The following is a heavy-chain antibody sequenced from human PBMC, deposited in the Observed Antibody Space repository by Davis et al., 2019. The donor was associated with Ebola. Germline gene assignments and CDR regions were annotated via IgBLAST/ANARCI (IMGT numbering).Heavy chain of an antibody. CDR2: IYYSGST. CDR3: ARHVATYYYDSSGYRLRPHAFDI. CDR1: GGSISSSSYY. J-gene: IGHJ3*02. Sequence: PSETLSLTCTVSGGSISSSSYYWGWIRQPPGKGLEWFGSIYYSGSTYYNSSLKSPVTISVDTSKNQFSLKLSSVTAADTAVYYCARHVATYYYDSSGYRLRPHAFDIWGQGTMVTVSS. V-gene: IGHV4-39*01. D-gene: IGHD3-22*01.